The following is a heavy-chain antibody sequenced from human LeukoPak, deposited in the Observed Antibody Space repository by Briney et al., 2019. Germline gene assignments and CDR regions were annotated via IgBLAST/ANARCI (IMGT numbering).Heavy chain of an antibody. V-gene: IGHV3-23*01. CDR3: AKDMYYYDSNGSIDGAFDI. J-gene: IGHJ3*02. CDR2: ISDSGGRT. CDR1: GFTFSNYA. Sequence: AGGSLRLSCAASGFTFSNYATSWVRQAPGKGLEWVSTISDSGGRTYYADSVKGRFTTSRDSSKNTLYLQMNSLRAEDTAVYYCAKDMYYYDSNGSIDGAFDIWGQGTMVTVSS. D-gene: IGHD3-22*01.